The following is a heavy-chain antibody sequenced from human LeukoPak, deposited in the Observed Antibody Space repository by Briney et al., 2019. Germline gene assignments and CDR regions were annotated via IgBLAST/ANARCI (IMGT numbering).Heavy chain of an antibody. D-gene: IGHD1-1*01. CDR2: ISAYNGNT. V-gene: IGHV1-18*01. J-gene: IGHJ4*02. Sequence: ASVKVSCKASGYTFTSYGISWVRQAPGQGLEWMGWISAYNGNTNYAQKLQGRVTMTTDTSTSIAYMELRSLRSDDTAVYYCARQGLAASGGGGTDYWGQGTLVTVSS. CDR3: ARQGLAASGGGGTDY. CDR1: GYTFTSYG.